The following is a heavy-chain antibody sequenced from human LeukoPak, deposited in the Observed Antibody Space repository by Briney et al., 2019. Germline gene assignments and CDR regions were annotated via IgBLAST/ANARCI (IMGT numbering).Heavy chain of an antibody. CDR3: ARLHYDYVWGSYPLDY. J-gene: IGHJ4*02. CDR1: GGSFSGYY. CDR2: INHSGST. V-gene: IGHV4-34*01. Sequence: SETLSLTCAVYGGSFSGYYWSWIRQPPGKGLEWIGEINHSGSTNYNPSLKSRVTISVDTSKNQFSLKLSSVTAADTAVHYCARLHYDYVWGSYPLDYWGQGTLVTVSS. D-gene: IGHD3-16*02.